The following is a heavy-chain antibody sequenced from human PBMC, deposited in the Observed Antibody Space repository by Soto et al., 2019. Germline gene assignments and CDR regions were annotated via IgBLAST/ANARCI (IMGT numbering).Heavy chain of an antibody. V-gene: IGHV1-58*02. Sequence: QMQLVQSGPEVKKPGTSVKVSCKTSGFTFTSSAIQWVRQARGPGLEWIGWIVVGSGHTNHAQKFQERVTITRDMSTSTAYMELSSLRSEDTAVYYCAAASSTSGGYYGMDVWGQGTTVTVSS. CDR2: IVVGSGHT. CDR3: AAASSTSGGYYGMDV. D-gene: IGHD3-16*01. J-gene: IGHJ6*02. CDR1: GFTFTSSA.